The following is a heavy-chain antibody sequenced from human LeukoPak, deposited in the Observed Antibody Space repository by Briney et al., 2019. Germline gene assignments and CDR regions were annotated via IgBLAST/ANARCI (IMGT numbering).Heavy chain of an antibody. CDR3: VRGGGILTGYPFDY. V-gene: IGHV4-39*07. J-gene: IGHJ4*02. Sequence: PSETLSLTCTVSGGSISSSSYYWGWIRQPPGKGLEWIGSIYYSGSTYYNPSLKSRVTISVDTSKNQFSLKLSSVTAADTAVYYCVRGGGILTGYPFDYWGQGTLVTVFS. D-gene: IGHD3-9*01. CDR2: IYYSGST. CDR1: GGSISSSSYY.